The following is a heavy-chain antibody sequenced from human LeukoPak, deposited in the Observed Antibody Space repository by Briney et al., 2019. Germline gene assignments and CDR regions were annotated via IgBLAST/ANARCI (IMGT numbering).Heavy chain of an antibody. Sequence: SETLSLTCAVYGGSFSGYYWSWIRQPPGKGLEWIGEINHSGSTNYNPSLKSRVTISVDTSKNQFSLKLSSVTAADTAVYYCARGPNYGDYSFGYWGQGTLVTVSS. D-gene: IGHD4-17*01. CDR3: ARGPNYGDYSFGY. CDR2: INHSGST. V-gene: IGHV4-34*01. J-gene: IGHJ4*02. CDR1: GGSFSGYY.